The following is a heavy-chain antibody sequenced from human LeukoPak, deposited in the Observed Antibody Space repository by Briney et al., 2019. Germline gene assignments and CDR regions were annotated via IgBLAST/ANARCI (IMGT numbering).Heavy chain of an antibody. CDR3: ARDEDAF. J-gene: IGHJ4*02. CDR2: ISSDSSTI. CDR1: RFTFNSYN. V-gene: IGHV3-48*02. Sequence: GGSLRLSCAASRFTFNSYNMNWVRQAPGKGLEWVSYISSDSSTILYADSVKGRFTISRDNVKNSLFLQLNSLRDEDTAVYYCARDEDAFGGQGTLVTVSS.